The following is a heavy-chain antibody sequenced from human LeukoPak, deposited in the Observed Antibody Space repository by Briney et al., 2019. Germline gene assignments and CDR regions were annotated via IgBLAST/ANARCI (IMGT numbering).Heavy chain of an antibody. CDR1: GGSISSYY. J-gene: IGHJ4*02. Sequence: PSETLSITCTVSGGSISSYYWSWIRQPPGKGLEWIGYIYYSGSTNFNPSLKSRVTISVDTSKNQFSLRLSSVTAADTAVYYCATWRTAKTGFDYWGQGTLVTVSS. D-gene: IGHD1-1*01. V-gene: IGHV4-59*08. CDR2: IYYSGST. CDR3: ATWRTAKTGFDY.